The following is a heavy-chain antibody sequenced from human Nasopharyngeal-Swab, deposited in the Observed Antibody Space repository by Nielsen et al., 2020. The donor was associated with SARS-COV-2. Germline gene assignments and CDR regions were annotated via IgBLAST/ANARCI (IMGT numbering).Heavy chain of an antibody. CDR2: ISGSGDNT. Sequence: GGSLRLSCAASGFTFTSYAINWVRQAPGKGLEWVSGISGSGDNTYCADSVRGRFIISRDTSRNTLYLQMNSLRAEDTALYYCAKDSGAGFCSAGTCFPTNHWGRGTLVTVSS. D-gene: IGHD2-15*01. V-gene: IGHV3-23*01. J-gene: IGHJ5*02. CDR3: AKDSGAGFCSAGTCFPTNH. CDR1: GFTFTSYA.